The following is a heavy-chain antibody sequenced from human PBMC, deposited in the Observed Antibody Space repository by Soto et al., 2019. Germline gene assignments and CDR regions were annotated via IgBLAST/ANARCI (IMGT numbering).Heavy chain of an antibody. Sequence: ASVKVSCKASGYTFTSYGISWVRQAPGQGLEWMGWISAYNGSTNYAQKLQGRVTMTTDTSTSTAYMELRSLRSDDTAVYYCARPKACSGGSCYGWFDPWGEGTLVTVSS. CDR3: ARPKACSGGSCYGWFDP. CDR2: ISAYNGST. CDR1: GYTFTSYG. V-gene: IGHV1-18*01. J-gene: IGHJ5*02. D-gene: IGHD2-15*01.